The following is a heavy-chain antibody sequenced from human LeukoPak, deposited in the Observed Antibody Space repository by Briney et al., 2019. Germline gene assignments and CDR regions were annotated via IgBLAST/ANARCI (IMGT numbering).Heavy chain of an antibody. J-gene: IGHJ4*02. CDR2: IAYDGGKA. Sequence: PGGSLRLSCAASGFTFSRYAMHWVRQAPGEGLAWVAVIAYDGGKAYYIDSVKGRFTIFRDNSKNTLYLQMNRLRPEDTAIYYCARDDSDVGMVATISREGDYFDSWGQGTLVTVSS. CDR3: ARDDSDVGMVATISREGDYFDS. CDR1: GFTFSRYA. D-gene: IGHD5-12*01. V-gene: IGHV3-30*04.